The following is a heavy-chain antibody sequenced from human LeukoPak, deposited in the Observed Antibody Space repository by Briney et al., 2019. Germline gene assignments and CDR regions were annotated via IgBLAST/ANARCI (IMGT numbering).Heavy chain of an antibody. D-gene: IGHD6-19*01. V-gene: IGHV3-23*01. CDR1: GFTFTNYA. CDR3: AKAYRSAWTGPFDS. CDR2: IIGGGEVT. J-gene: IGHJ4*02. Sequence: GGSLRLSCAASGFTFTNYAMTWVRQAPGKGLEWVSSIIGGGEVTHYADSVKGRFTISRDTSKSALYLQMHSLRAQDTAIYYCAKAYRSAWTGPFDSWGQGTLVTVSS.